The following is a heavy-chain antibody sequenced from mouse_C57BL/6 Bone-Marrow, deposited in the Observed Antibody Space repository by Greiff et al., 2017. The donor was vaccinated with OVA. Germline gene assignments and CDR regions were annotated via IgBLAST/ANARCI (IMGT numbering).Heavy chain of an antibody. CDR2: IDPSDSET. CDR1: GYTFTSYW. V-gene: IGHV1-52*01. J-gene: IGHJ2*01. D-gene: IGHD2-3*01. CDR3: ASRAGYYDYFDY. Sequence: QVQLQQPGAELVRPGSSVKLSCKASGYTFTSYWMPWVKQRPIQGLEWIGNIDPSDSETHYNQKFKDKATLTVDKSSSTAYMQLSSLTSEDSAVYYCASRAGYYDYFDYWGQGTTLTVSS.